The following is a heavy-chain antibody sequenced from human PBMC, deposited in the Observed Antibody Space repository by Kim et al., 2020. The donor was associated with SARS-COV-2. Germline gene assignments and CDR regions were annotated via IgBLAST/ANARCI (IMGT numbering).Heavy chain of an antibody. CDR1: GYTFTSYD. CDR2: MNPNSGNT. J-gene: IGHJ6*02. V-gene: IGHV1-8*01. CDR3: ARVLSRVGPLCVYYYYGMDV. Sequence: ASVKVSCKASGYTFTSYDINWVRQATGQGLEWMGWMNPNSGNTGYAQKFQGRVTMTRNTSISTAYMELSSLRSEDTAVYYCARVLSRVGPLCVYYYYGMDVWGQGTTVTVSS.